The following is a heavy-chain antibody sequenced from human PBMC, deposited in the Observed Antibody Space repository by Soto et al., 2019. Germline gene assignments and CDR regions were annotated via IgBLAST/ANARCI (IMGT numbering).Heavy chain of an antibody. CDR3: ARGADYYDSSGYLRDY. V-gene: IGHV4-30-4*01. Sequence: QVQLQESGPGLVKPSQTLSLTCTVSGGSISSGDYYWSWIRQPPGKGLEWIGYIYYSGSTYYNPSLKSRVTISVDTSKNQFSLKVSSVTAADTAVYYCARGADYYDSSGYLRDYWGQGTLVTVSS. CDR1: GGSISSGDYY. CDR2: IYYSGST. D-gene: IGHD3-22*01. J-gene: IGHJ4*02.